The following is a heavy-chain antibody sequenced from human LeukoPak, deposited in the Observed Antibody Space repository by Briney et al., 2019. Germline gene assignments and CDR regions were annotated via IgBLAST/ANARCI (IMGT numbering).Heavy chain of an antibody. CDR3: ARSTTHPYYNYMDV. D-gene: IGHD4-17*01. J-gene: IGHJ6*03. Sequence: TGGSLRLSCAASGITFSSYAMHWVRQAPGKGLEWVAVISYDGSNKYYADSVKGRFTISRDNSKNTLYLQMNSLRVEDTAVYYCARSTTHPYYNYMDVWGKGTTVTLSS. V-gene: IGHV3-30*04. CDR1: GITFSSYA. CDR2: ISYDGSNK.